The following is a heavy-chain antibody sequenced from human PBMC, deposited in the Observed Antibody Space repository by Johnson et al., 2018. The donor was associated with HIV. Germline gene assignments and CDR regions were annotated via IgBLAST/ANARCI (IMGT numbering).Heavy chain of an antibody. CDR2: ISNDGVST. D-gene: IGHD1-26*01. Sequence: VQLVESGGGLVQPGGSLRLSCATSGFTLSNHAVHWVRQAPGKGLDYVSGISNDGVSTYYATSVKGRFTISRDNSKNTLYLQMNSLRAEDTAVYYCARDRELLRADDAFDIWGQGTMVTVSS. CDR1: GFTLSNHA. V-gene: IGHV3-64*01. CDR3: ARDRELLRADDAFDI. J-gene: IGHJ3*02.